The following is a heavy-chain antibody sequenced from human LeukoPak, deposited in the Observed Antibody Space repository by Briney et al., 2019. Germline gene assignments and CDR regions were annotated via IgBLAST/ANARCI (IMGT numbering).Heavy chain of an antibody. CDR1: GLTFSSYA. CDR3: AKGAAYYYYYGMDV. V-gene: IGHV3-23*01. Sequence: PGGSLRLSCAASGLTFSSYAMSWVRQAPGKGLEWVSAISGSGGSTYYADSVKGRFTISRDNSRNTLYLQMSSLRAEDTAVYYCAKGAAYYYYYGMDVWGKGTTVTVSS. D-gene: IGHD2-15*01. CDR2: ISGSGGST. J-gene: IGHJ6*04.